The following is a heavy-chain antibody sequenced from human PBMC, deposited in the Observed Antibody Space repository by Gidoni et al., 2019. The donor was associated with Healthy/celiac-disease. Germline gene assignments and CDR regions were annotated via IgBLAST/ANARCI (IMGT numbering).Heavy chain of an antibody. CDR1: GFTFSSYW. V-gene: IGHV3-74*01. CDR2: INSDGSST. CDR3: ARPEGYSYVSFDY. J-gene: IGHJ4*02. D-gene: IGHD5-18*01. Sequence: EVQLVESGGGLVQPGGSQRLSCAASGFTFSSYWMHWVRQAPGKGLVWVSRINSDGSSTSYADSVKGRFTISRDNAKNTLYLQMNSLRAEDTAVYYCARPEGYSYVSFDYWGQGTLVTVSS.